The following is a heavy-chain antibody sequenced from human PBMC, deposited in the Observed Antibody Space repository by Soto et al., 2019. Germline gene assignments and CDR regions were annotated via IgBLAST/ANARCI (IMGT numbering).Heavy chain of an antibody. CDR3: ARSAGYDYYYYGMDV. CDR2: INPGDSDT. CDR1: GYSFTTYW. J-gene: IGHJ6*02. Sequence: GESLKISCKASGYSFTTYWIGWVRQVSGKGLEWMGIINPGDSDTRYSPSLQGQVTISADKSTSTAYLQWSSLKASDTAMYYCARSAGYDYYYYGMDVWCQGTTVTVSS. V-gene: IGHV5-51*01. D-gene: IGHD5-12*01.